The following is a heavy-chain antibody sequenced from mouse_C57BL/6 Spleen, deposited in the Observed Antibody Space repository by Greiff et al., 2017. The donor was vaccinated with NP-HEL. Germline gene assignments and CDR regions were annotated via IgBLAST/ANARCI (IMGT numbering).Heavy chain of an antibody. V-gene: IGHV1-82*01. CDR2: IYPGDGDT. CDR3: ARVYLNVYYAMDY. Sequence: QVQLQQSGPELVKPGASVKISCKASGYAFSSSWMNWVKQRPGKGLEWIGRIYPGDGDTNYNGKVKGKATLTADKSSSTAYMQLSSLTSEDFAVYFCARVYLNVYYAMDYWGQGTSVTVSS. J-gene: IGHJ4*01. CDR1: GYAFSSSW. D-gene: IGHD1-3*01.